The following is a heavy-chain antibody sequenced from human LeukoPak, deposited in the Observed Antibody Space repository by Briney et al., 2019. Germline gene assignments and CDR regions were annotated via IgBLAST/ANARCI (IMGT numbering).Heavy chain of an antibody. CDR1: GFTVSSNY. J-gene: IGHJ4*02. CDR2: IYSGDTT. V-gene: IGHV3-53*01. CDR3: ARALSGIAVAGYYFDY. D-gene: IGHD6-19*01. Sequence: GGSLRLSCAASGFTVSSNYMSWVRQAPGKGLEWVSVIYSGDTTYYADSVKGRFTISRDYSKNTLYLQMSSLRAEDTAVYYCARALSGIAVAGYYFDYWGQGTLVTVSS.